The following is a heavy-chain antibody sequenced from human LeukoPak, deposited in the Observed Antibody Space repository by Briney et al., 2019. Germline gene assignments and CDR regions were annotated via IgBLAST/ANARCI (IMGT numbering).Heavy chain of an antibody. D-gene: IGHD3-10*01. CDR2: LYYSGST. V-gene: IGHV4-59*08. CDR1: GGSISAYY. Sequence: SETLSLTCTVSGGSISAYYWSWIRQPPGKGPEWIGNLYYSGSTDYNPSLKSRVTISVDTSKNQFSLKLSSVTAADTAVYYCARHGYYGSGSFDYWGQGTLVTVSS. J-gene: IGHJ4*02. CDR3: ARHGYYGSGSFDY.